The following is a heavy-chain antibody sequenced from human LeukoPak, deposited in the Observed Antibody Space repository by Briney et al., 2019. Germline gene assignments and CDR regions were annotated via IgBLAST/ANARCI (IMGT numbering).Heavy chain of an antibody. CDR2: INHSGST. V-gene: IGHV4-34*01. CDR1: GGSFSGYY. J-gene: IGHJ4*02. CDR3: ARDVFGDHGDY. D-gene: IGHD4-17*01. Sequence: PSETLSLTCAVYGGSFSGYYWSWIRQPPGKGLEWIGEINHSGSTNYNPSLKSRVTISVDTSKNQFSLKLSSVTAADTAVYYCARDVFGDHGDYWGQGTRVTVSS.